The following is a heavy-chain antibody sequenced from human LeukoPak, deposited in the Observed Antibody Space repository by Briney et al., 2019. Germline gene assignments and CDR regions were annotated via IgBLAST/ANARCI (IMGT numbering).Heavy chain of an antibody. V-gene: IGHV1-69*04. CDR1: GGTFSSYA. D-gene: IGHD3-3*01. CDR2: IIPILGIA. J-gene: IGHJ3*02. CDR3: ARDTVTIFGVVIWTGDAFDI. Sequence: ASVKVSCKASGGTFSSYAISWVRQAPGQGLEWMGRIIPILGIANYAQKFQGRVTITADKSTSTAYMELSSLRSEDTAVYYCARDTVTIFGVVIWTGDAFDIWGQGTMVTVSS.